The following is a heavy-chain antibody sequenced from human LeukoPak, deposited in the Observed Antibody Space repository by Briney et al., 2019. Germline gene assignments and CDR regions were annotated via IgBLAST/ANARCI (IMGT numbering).Heavy chain of an antibody. CDR3: ARDRLLYPGDHFDY. J-gene: IGHJ4*02. D-gene: IGHD3-10*01. V-gene: IGHV7-4-1*02. CDR2: INTNTGNP. CDR1: GYTFSNYA. Sequence: GASVTVSCKASGYTFSNYAINWVRQAPGQGLEWMGWINTNTGNPTYAQGFTGRFVFSLDTSVSTAYLQINSLKAEDTAVYYCARDRLLYPGDHFDYWGQGTLVTVSS.